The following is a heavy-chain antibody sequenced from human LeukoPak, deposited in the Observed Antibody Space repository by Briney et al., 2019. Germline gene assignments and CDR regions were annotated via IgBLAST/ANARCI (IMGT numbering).Heavy chain of an antibody. J-gene: IGHJ5*02. D-gene: IGHD3-3*01. V-gene: IGHV1-69*13. CDR2: IIPIFGTA. CDR1: GGTFSSYA. Sequence: ASVKVSCKDSGGTFSSYAISWVRQAPGQGLEWMGGIIPIFGTANYAQKFQGRVTITADESTSTAYMELSSLRSEDTAVYYCARVRATSFLGWRSDVDWFDPWGQGTLVTVSS. CDR3: ARVRATSFLGWRSDVDWFDP.